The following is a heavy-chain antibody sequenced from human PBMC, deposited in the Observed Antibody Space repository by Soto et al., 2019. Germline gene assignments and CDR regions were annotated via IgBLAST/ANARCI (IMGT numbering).Heavy chain of an antibody. CDR3: ARTQAHFKGFDY. CDR2: ISSSSSYI. V-gene: IGHV3-21*01. Sequence: LGGSLRLSCAASGFTFSSYSMNWVRQAPGKGLEWVSSISSSSSYIYYADSVKGRFTISRDNAKNSLYLQMNSLRAEDTAVYYCARTQAHFKGFDYWGQGTLVTVSS. D-gene: IGHD3-3*02. J-gene: IGHJ4*02. CDR1: GFTFSSYS.